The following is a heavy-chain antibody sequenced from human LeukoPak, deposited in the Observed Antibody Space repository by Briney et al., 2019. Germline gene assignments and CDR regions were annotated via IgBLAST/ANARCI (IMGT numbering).Heavy chain of an antibody. CDR2: MYSRGKT. CDR1: GLTVTTNY. V-gene: IGHV3-66*02. CDR3: ASNDYPNTYQYMDV. D-gene: IGHD5-12*01. J-gene: IGHJ6*03. Sequence: GGSLRLSCAASGLTVTTNYVSWVRQAPGKGLEWVSVMYSRGKTYYADSVKGRFTISRDISTNMVHLQMNSLGTEDTAMYFCASNDYPNTYQYMDVWGTGTTVTVSS.